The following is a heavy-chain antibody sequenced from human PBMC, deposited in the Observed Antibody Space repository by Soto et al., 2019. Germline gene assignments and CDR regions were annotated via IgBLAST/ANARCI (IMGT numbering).Heavy chain of an antibody. V-gene: IGHV4-4*02. D-gene: IGHD5-18*01. CDR1: GFTFSSYW. J-gene: IGHJ5*02. Sequence: VQLVESGGGLVQPGGSLRLSCAASGFTFSSYWMHWVRQAPGKGLEWIGEIYHSGSTNYNPSLKSRVTISVDKSKNQFSLKLSSVTAADTAVYYCARVETAMGLRWFDPWGQGTLVTVSS. CDR2: IYHSGST. CDR3: ARVETAMGLRWFDP.